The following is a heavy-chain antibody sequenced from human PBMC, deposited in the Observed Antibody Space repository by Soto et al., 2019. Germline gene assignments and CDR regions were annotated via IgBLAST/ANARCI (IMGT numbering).Heavy chain of an antibody. CDR3: AREHYDILTGNYYGMDV. J-gene: IGHJ6*02. CDR1: GGSISSGGYY. CDR2: IYYSGST. V-gene: IGHV4-31*03. Sequence: SETLSLTCTVSGGSISSGGYYWSWIRQHPGKGLEWIGYIYYSGSTYYNPSLKSRVTISVDTSKNQFSLKLSSVTAADTAVYYCAREHYDILTGNYYGMDVWGQGTTVTVSS. D-gene: IGHD3-9*01.